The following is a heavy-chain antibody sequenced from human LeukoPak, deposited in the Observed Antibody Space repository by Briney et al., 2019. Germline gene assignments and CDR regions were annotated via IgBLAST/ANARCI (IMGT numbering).Heavy chain of an antibody. V-gene: IGHV4-59*01. CDR2: IHYSGRA. D-gene: IGHD3-16*01. Sequence: SAETLPLTCSVSGRYISGYYWTWVRQPPGKGLEWLRPIHYSGRADYTPSLKRRITMSVDTSRNQISLKLSSVTAADTAIYYCVRFGVNYDMDVWGQGTTVTVFS. CDR3: VRFGVNYDMDV. J-gene: IGHJ6*02. CDR1: GRYISGYY.